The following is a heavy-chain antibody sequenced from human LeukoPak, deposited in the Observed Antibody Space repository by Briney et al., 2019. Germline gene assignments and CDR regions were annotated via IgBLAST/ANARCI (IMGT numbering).Heavy chain of an antibody. CDR1: GDSMSSYA. CDR2: IYHNGGT. V-gene: IGHV4-59*01. Sequence: SETLSLTCSVSGDSMSSYAWSWIRQPPGKGLEWIGFIYHNGGTNYNPSLKSRVTISGDTSKNHFSLKVSSVTAADTAVYYCARGGYIFGVWGQGTLVTVSS. CDR3: ARGGYIFGV. J-gene: IGHJ4*02. D-gene: IGHD3-3*02.